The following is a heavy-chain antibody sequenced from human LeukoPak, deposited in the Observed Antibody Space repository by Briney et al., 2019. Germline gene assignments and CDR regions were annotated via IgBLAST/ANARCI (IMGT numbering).Heavy chain of an antibody. CDR3: ARAYYYGSGSYYNVLPLY. Sequence: ASVKVSCKASGYTFTGYYMHWVRQAPGQGLEWMGWINPNSGGTNYAQKFQGRVTMTRDTSISTAYMELSRLRSDDTAVYYCARAYYYGSGSYYNVLPLYWGQGTLVTVSS. D-gene: IGHD3-10*01. J-gene: IGHJ4*02. CDR1: GYTFTGYY. V-gene: IGHV1-2*02. CDR2: INPNSGGT.